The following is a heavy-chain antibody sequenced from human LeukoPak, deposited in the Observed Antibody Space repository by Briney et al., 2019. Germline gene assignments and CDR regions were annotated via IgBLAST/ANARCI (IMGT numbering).Heavy chain of an antibody. J-gene: IGHJ4*02. CDR2: ISYDGSNK. Sequence: GGSLRLSCAASGFTFSSYAMHWVRQAPGKGLEWVAVISYDGSNKYYADSVKGRFTISRDNSKNTLYLQMNSLRAEDTAVYYCARCYDSSGYSSLGYWGQGTLVTVSS. CDR3: ARCYDSSGYSSLGY. V-gene: IGHV3-30*04. CDR1: GFTFSSYA. D-gene: IGHD3-22*01.